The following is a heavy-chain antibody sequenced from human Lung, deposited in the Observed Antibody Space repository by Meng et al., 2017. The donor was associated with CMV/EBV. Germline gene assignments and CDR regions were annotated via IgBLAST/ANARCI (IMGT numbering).Heavy chain of an antibody. J-gene: IGHJ5*02. Sequence: SCDISGDSISSDNVAWNWIRQSPSRGLEWLGRTYYRSQWYNDYAVSVKGRITINADTSKNQFSLHLNSVTPEDTAVYYCARDRGFVVVTSGNCFDPXGQGXVVTVSS. D-gene: IGHD2-21*02. CDR2: TYYRSQWYN. V-gene: IGHV6-1*01. CDR1: GDSISSDNVA. CDR3: ARDRGFVVVTSGNCFDP.